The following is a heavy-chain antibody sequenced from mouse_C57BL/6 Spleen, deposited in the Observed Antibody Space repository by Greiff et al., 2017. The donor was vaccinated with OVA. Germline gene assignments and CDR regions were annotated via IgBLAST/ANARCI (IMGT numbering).Heavy chain of an antibody. CDR3: ARYDGYYYAMDY. CDR2: ISDGGSYT. D-gene: IGHD2-3*01. Sequence: EVKLMESGGGLVKPGGSLKLSCAASGFTFSSYAMSWVRQTPEKRLEWVATISDGGSYTYYPDNVKGRFTISRDNAKNNLYLQMSHLKSEDTAMYYCARYDGYYYAMDYWGQGTSVTVSS. CDR1: GFTFSSYA. V-gene: IGHV5-4*03. J-gene: IGHJ4*01.